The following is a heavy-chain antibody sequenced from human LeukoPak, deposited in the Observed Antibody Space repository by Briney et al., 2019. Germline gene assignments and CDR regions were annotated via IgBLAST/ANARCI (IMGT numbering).Heavy chain of an antibody. CDR2: IYPGDSDT. D-gene: IGHD6-13*01. J-gene: IGHJ3*02. CDR1: GYSFTSYW. Sequence: GESLKISCKGSGYSFTSYWIGWVRQMPGKGLEWMGIIYPGDSDTRYSPSFQGQVTISADRSISTAYLQWSSLKASDTAMYYCARSSRPTAAVHRLSAFDIWGQGTMVTVSS. CDR3: ARSSRPTAAVHRLSAFDI. V-gene: IGHV5-51*01.